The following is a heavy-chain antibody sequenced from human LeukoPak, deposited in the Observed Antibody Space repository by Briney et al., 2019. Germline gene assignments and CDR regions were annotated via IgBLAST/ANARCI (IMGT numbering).Heavy chain of an antibody. D-gene: IGHD2-2*01. Sequence: SETLSLTCAVYGGSFSGYYWSWIRQPPGKGLEWIGEINHSGSTNYNPSLKSRVTISVDTSKNQFSLKLSSVTAADTAVYYCAREGGYCSSTGCYNWFDPWGQGTLVTVPS. CDR1: GGSFSGYY. CDR2: INHSGST. V-gene: IGHV4-34*01. J-gene: IGHJ5*02. CDR3: AREGGYCSSTGCYNWFDP.